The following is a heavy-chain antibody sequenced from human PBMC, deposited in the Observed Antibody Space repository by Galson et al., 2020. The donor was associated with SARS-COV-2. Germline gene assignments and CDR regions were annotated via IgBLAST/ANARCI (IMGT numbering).Heavy chain of an antibody. CDR3: ARQCVTMIFLLTVPGSFFDL. Sequence: SQTLSPTCAVSGVSISTTNYWSWIRQAPGKGLEWIGSVYPSGSTNHNPPLKSRVTIPLDTSKNQFSLRLTSVTAADTALYYCARQCVTMIFLLTVPGSFFDLWGRGTLVTVSS. J-gene: IGHJ2*01. CDR2: VYPSGST. D-gene: IGHD2-15*01. CDR1: GVSISTTNY. V-gene: IGHV4-38-2*01.